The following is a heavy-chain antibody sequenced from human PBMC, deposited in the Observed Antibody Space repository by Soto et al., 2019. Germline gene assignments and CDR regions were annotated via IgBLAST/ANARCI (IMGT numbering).Heavy chain of an antibody. CDR2: ITGSGGIT. CDR1: GFTFSSNA. D-gene: IGHD3-3*01. Sequence: GGSLRLSCAASGFTFSSNAMSWFRQVPGKGVEWVSGITGSGGITHYADSVKGRFTISRDNSKNTLYLQMNSLRAEDTAVYYCAKDVRDTIFGVVTYYYYYGMDVWGQGTTVTVSS. J-gene: IGHJ6*02. V-gene: IGHV3-23*01. CDR3: AKDVRDTIFGVVTYYYYYGMDV.